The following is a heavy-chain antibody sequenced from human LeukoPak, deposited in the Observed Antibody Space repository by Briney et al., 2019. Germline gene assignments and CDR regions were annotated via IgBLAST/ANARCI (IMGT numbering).Heavy chain of an antibody. V-gene: IGHV4-61*02. J-gene: IGHJ5*02. Sequence: PSETLSLTCTVSGGSISSGSYYWSWIRQPAGTGLEWIGRIYTSGSTNYNPSLKSRVTISVDTSKNQFSLKLSSVTAADTAVYYCARGFRFDPWGQGTLVTVSS. CDR2: IYTSGST. CDR1: GGSISSGSYY. CDR3: ARGFRFDP.